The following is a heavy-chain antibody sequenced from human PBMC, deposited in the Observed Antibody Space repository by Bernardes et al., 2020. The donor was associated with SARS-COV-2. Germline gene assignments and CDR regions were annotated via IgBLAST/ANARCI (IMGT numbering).Heavy chain of an antibody. J-gene: IGHJ6*02. CDR2: ISGSTNIK. CDR1: GFSFNTYA. Sequence: GSLRLSCTASGFSFNTYAMNWVRQAPGKGLEWVSYISGSTNIKYYGDSVKGRFTISRDNAKNSLYLQMNSLRAEDTAVYYCARDSGHDENNYYYYGIDVWGQGTTVTVSS. CDR3: ARDSGHDENNYYYYGIDV. V-gene: IGHV3-48*03. D-gene: IGHD5-12*01.